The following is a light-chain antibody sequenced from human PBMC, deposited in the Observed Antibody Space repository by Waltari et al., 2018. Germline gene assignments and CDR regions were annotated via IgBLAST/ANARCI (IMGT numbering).Light chain of an antibody. CDR3: CSYAGSSTPYV. CDR1: SSAGGSYKL. Sequence: QSALTHPASVSGSPGQSITISRTGTSSAGGSYKLVSWYQQHPGKAPILMLDEGSKRPAGVSNRFSGSKSGNTASLTISGLQDEDEADYYCCSYAGSSTPYVFGTGTKVTVL. CDR2: EGS. J-gene: IGLJ1*01. V-gene: IGLV2-23*01.